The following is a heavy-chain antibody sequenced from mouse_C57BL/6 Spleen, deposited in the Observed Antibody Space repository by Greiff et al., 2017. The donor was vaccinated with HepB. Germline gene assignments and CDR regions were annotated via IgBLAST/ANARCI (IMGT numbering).Heavy chain of an antibody. V-gene: IGHV1-69*01. CDR2: IDPSDSYT. D-gene: IGHD2-3*01. Sequence: VQLPQPGAELVLPGASVKLSCKASGYTFTSYWMHWVKQRPGQSLEWIGEIDPSDSYTNYNQKFKGKSTLTVDKSSSTAYMQLSSLTSEDSAVYYCARGYDGPLGYWGQGTTLTVSS. J-gene: IGHJ2*01. CDR3: ARGYDGPLGY. CDR1: GYTFTSYW.